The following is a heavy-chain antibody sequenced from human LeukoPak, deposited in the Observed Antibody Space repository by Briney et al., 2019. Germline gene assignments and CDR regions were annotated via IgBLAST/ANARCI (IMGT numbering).Heavy chain of an antibody. J-gene: IGHJ6*02. D-gene: IGHD6-13*01. Sequence: PGGSLRLSCAASGFTFSSYAMHWVRQAPGKGLEWVAVISYDGSNKYYADSVKGRFTISRDNSRNTLYLQMNSLRAEDTAVYYCARDKVAATLYYYYGMDVWGQGTTVTVSS. V-gene: IGHV3-30*04. CDR3: ARDKVAATLYYYYGMDV. CDR2: ISYDGSNK. CDR1: GFTFSSYA.